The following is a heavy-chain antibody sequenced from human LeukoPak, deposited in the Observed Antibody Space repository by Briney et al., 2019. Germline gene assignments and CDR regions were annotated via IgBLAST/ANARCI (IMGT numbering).Heavy chain of an antibody. CDR3: ARFGVNRFDP. CDR1: GYSFTSYW. V-gene: IGHV5-51*01. Sequence: GESLKISCQGSGYSFTSYWMGWVRQMPGKGLEWMGIVYPSDSDTRYSQSFQGQVTISADKSINTVYLQWSSLKASDTAMYFCARFGVNRFDPWGQGTQVTVSS. J-gene: IGHJ5*02. CDR2: VYPSDSDT. D-gene: IGHD2-8*01.